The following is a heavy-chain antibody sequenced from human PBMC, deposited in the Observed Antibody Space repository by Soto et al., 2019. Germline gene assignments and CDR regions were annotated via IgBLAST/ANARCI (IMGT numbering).Heavy chain of an antibody. V-gene: IGHV4-30-4*01. J-gene: IGHJ5*02. D-gene: IGHD2-8*01. Sequence: QVQLQESGPGLVKPSQTLSLTCTVSGGSISRGDYYWSWIRQPPGTGLEWIGYIYDSGSTDYNSSLKSRVNITLDTSKNQVSLKLTSVTAADTAVYYCARDNGVGPWGQGTLVTVSS. CDR2: IYDSGST. CDR1: GGSISRGDYY. CDR3: ARDNGVGP.